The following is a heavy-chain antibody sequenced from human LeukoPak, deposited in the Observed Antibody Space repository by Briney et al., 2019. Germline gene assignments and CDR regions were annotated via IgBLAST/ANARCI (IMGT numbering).Heavy chain of an antibody. Sequence: TGGSLRLSCAASGFTFSDYYMSWIRQAPGKGLEWVSYISSSGSTIYYADSVKGRFTISRDNAKNSLYLQMNSLRAEDTAVYYCAKDPSYAPLYYFDYWGQGTLVTVSS. J-gene: IGHJ4*02. CDR1: GFTFSDYY. CDR2: ISSSGSTI. V-gene: IGHV3-11*04. D-gene: IGHD2-2*01. CDR3: AKDPSYAPLYYFDY.